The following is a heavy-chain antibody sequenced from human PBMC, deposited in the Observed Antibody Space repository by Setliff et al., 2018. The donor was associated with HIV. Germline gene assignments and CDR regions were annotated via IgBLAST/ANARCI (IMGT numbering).Heavy chain of an antibody. D-gene: IGHD3-10*01. CDR1: GYTFSDYY. CDR2: VDPEDGET. V-gene: IGHV1-69-2*01. CDR3: ATGESRVYSYGPRNY. Sequence: ASVKVSCKASGYTFSDYYMHWVQQAPGKGLEWMGRVDPEDGETKYAQKFQGRVTLTADTSSDTAYMELRSLESEDTGMYYCATGESRVYSYGPRNYWGQGTLVTVSS. J-gene: IGHJ4*02.